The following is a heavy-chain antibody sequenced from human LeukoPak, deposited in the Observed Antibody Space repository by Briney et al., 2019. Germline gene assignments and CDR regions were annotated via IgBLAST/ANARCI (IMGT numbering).Heavy chain of an antibody. CDR1: GFTFSSYA. CDR3: ASLYYSSGWYRTGWFDP. D-gene: IGHD6-19*01. CDR2: ISGSGGST. Sequence: GGSLRLSCAASGFTFSSYAMSWVRQAPGKGLEWVSAISGSGGSTYYADSVKGRFTISRDNPKNSLYLQMNSLRAEDTAVYYCASLYYSSGWYRTGWFDPWGQGTLVTVSS. J-gene: IGHJ5*02. V-gene: IGHV3-23*01.